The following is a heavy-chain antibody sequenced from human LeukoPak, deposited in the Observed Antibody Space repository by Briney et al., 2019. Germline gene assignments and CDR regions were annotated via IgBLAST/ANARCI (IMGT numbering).Heavy chain of an antibody. CDR1: GGSISSSNW. J-gene: IGHJ2*01. Sequence: SETLSLTCAVSGGSISSSNWWSWVRQPPGKGLEWIGEIYHSGSTNYNPSLKSRVTISVDTSKNQFSLKLSSVTAADTAVYYCARDSGPTLRYFDWLLQVRYFDLWGRDTLVTVSS. D-gene: IGHD3-9*01. CDR2: IYHSGST. CDR3: ARDSGPTLRYFDWLLQVRYFDL. V-gene: IGHV4-4*02.